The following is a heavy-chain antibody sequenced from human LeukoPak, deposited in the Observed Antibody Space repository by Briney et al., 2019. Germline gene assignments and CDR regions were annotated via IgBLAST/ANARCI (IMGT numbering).Heavy chain of an antibody. J-gene: IGHJ4*02. V-gene: IGHV3-23*01. CDR1: GFTFSSYA. CDR3: AKDFYSSGYYLYFDY. D-gene: IGHD3-22*01. Sequence: GGSLRLSCAASGFTFSSYAMSWVRQAPGKGLEWVSAISGSGGSTYYAGSVKGRFTISRDNSKNTLYLQMNSLRAEDTAVYYCAKDFYSSGYYLYFDYWGQGTLVTVSS. CDR2: ISGSGGST.